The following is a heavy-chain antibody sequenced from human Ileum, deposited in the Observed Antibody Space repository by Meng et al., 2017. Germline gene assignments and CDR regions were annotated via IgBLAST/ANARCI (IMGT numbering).Heavy chain of an antibody. V-gene: IGHV4-39*07. CDR3: ARQPTGYPNWFDP. J-gene: IGHJ5*02. D-gene: IGHD3-9*01. Sequence: QESGPRPGKPSETLSPTVIASGGSISSTTTVYSWGWIRQPPGKGLEWIGSIYSTGTTYYNPSLESRVTISRDTSKNQFSLKLTSGTAADTAVYYCARQPTGYPNWFDPWGQGTLVTVSS. CDR1: GGSISSTTTVYS. CDR2: IYSTGTT.